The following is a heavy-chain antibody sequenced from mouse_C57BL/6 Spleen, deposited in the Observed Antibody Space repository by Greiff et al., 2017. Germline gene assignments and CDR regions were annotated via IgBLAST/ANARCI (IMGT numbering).Heavy chain of an antibody. V-gene: IGHV1-74*01. CDR1: GYTFTSYW. Sequence: QVQLQQPGAELVKPGASVKVSCKASGYTFTSYWMHWVKQRPGQGLEWIGRIHPSDSDTNYNQKFKGKATLTVDKSSSTAYMQISSLTSEDSAVYYCAIVTITTVVGGLDYWGQGTTLTVSS. CDR2: IHPSDSDT. D-gene: IGHD1-1*01. J-gene: IGHJ2*01. CDR3: AIVTITTVVGGLDY.